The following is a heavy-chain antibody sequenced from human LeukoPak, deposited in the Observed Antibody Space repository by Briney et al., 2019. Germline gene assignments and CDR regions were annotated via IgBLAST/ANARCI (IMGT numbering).Heavy chain of an antibody. V-gene: IGHV1-69*13. Sequence: ASVKVSCKASGGTFSSYAISWVRQAPGQGLEWMGGIIPIFGTANYAQKFQGRVTITADESTSTAYMELSSLRSEDTAVYYCARELWFGELFGTWFDPWGQGTLVTVSS. CDR2: IIPIFGTA. CDR1: GGTFSSYA. D-gene: IGHD3-10*01. J-gene: IGHJ5*02. CDR3: ARELWFGELFGTWFDP.